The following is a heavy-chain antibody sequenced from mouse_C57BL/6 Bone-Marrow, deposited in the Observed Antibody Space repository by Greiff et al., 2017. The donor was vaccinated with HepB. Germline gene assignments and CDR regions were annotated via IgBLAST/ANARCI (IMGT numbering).Heavy chain of an antibody. J-gene: IGHJ3*01. CDR3: ARSREYYYGSLAWFAY. CDR2: INPSSGYT. Sequence: QVQLQQSGAELAKPGASVKLSCKASGYTFTSYWMHWVKQRPGQGLVWIGYINPSSGYTKYNQKFKDKATLTADKSSSTAYMQLSSLTYEDSAVYYCARSREYYYGSLAWFAYWGQGTLVTVSA. D-gene: IGHD1-1*01. CDR1: GYTFTSYW. V-gene: IGHV1-7*01.